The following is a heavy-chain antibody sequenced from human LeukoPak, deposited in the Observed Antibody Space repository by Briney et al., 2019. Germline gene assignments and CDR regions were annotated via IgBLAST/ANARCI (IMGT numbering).Heavy chain of an antibody. D-gene: IGHD6-19*01. J-gene: IGHJ4*02. CDR2: ISYDGSNK. CDR3: ARDRSSGWTTSPYDY. CDR1: GFTFSSYG. Sequence: PGGSLRLSCAASGFTFSSYGMHWVRQAPGKGLEWVAVISYDGSNKYYADSVKGRFTISRDNSKNTLYLQMNSLRAEDTAVYYCARDRSSGWTTSPYDYWGQGTLVTVSS. V-gene: IGHV3-30*03.